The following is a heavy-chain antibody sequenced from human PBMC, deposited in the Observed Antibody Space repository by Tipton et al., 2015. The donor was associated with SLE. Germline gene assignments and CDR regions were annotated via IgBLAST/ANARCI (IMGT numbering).Heavy chain of an antibody. D-gene: IGHD2-21*01. J-gene: IGHJ4*02. CDR1: GLTFSIYA. V-gene: IGHV3-30*04. Sequence: SLRLSCAASGLTFSIYAIHWVRQAPGKGLEWVAVISYDGSNKYYADSVKGRFTISRDNSKNTLYLQMNSLRAEDTAVYYCASSLLLNYFDYWGQGTLVTVSS. CDR2: ISYDGSNK. CDR3: ASSLLLNYFDY.